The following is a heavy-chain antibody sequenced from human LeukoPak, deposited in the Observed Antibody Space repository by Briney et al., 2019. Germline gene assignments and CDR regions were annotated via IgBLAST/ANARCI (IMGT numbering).Heavy chain of an antibody. CDR1: GFTFVDYA. Sequence: GGSLRLSCAASGFTFVDYAMHWVRQAPGKGLEWVALISWEGQTTYYADSVRGRFTISRDNSKNSLYLQMNSLRTEDTAFYYCTRDTDYGSATNYFDSWGQGTLVSVSS. CDR3: TRDTDYGSATNYFDS. V-gene: IGHV3-43*01. CDR2: ISWEGQTT. J-gene: IGHJ4*02. D-gene: IGHD3-10*01.